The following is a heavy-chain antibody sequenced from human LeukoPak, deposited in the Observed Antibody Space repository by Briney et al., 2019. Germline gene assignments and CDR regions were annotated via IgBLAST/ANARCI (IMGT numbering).Heavy chain of an antibody. CDR1: GGSFSGYY. CDR2: INHSGST. V-gene: IGHV4-34*01. D-gene: IGHD3-10*01. J-gene: IGHJ4*02. CDR3: ARVPLLLWFGEFGGYFDY. Sequence: PSETLSLTCAVYGGSFSGYYWSWIRQPPGKGLEWIGEINHSGSTNYNPSLKSRVTISVDTSKNQFSLKLSSVTAADTAVYYCARVPLLLWFGEFGGYFDYWGQGTLVTVSS.